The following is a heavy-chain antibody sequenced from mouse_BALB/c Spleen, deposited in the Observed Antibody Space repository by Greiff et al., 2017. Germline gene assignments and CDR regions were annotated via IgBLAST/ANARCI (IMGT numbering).Heavy chain of an antibody. Sequence: EVQVVESGGGLVKPGGSLKLSCAASGFTFSSYTMSWVRQTPEKRLEWVATISSGGGNTYYPDSVKGRFTISRDNAKNNLYLQMSSLRSEDTALYYCARYDRYYWYFDVWGAGTTVTVSS. J-gene: IGHJ1*01. D-gene: IGHD2-14*01. CDR3: ARYDRYYWYFDV. V-gene: IGHV5-9*03. CDR2: ISSGGGNT. CDR1: GFTFSSYT.